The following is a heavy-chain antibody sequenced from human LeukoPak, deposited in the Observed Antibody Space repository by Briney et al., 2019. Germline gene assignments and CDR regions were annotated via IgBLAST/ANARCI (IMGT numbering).Heavy chain of an antibody. CDR3: ARDDTYSGSYYYYMDV. CDR2: IKVYNGNT. Sequence: ASVKVSCKTSGYTFTSYAISWVRQAPGQGLEWMGWIKVYNGNTNYVQKVQGRVTMTRDTSISTAYMELSRLRSDDTAVYYCARDDTYSGSYYYYMDVWGKGTTVTISS. J-gene: IGHJ6*03. D-gene: IGHD1-26*01. V-gene: IGHV1-18*01. CDR1: GYTFTSYA.